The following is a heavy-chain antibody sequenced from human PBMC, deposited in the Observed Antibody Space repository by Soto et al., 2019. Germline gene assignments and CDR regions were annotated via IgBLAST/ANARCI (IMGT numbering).Heavy chain of an antibody. CDR2: SNHSGST. V-gene: IGHV4-39*07. D-gene: IGHD3-3*01. CDR3: ARRRRYYDFWSGYYMTPPLPRRPPRDAFDI. CDR1: GGSISSGGYY. J-gene: IGHJ3*02. Sequence: PSETLSLTCTASGGSISSGGYYWSWIRQPPGKGLEWIGESNHSGSTNYNPSLKSRVTISVDTSKNQFSLKLSSVTAADTAVYYCARRRRYYDFWSGYYMTPPLPRRPPRDAFDIWGQGTMVTVSS.